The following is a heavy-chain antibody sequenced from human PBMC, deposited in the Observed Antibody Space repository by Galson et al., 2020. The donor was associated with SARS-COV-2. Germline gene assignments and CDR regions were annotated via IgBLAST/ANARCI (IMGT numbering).Heavy chain of an antibody. J-gene: IGHJ5*02. V-gene: IGHV3-48*03. CDR3: ARERSGIDWFDP. D-gene: IGHD1-26*01. Sequence: GGSLRLSCAASGFTFSSYEMNWVRQAPGKGLEWVSYISSSGSTIYYADSVKGRFTISRDNAKNSLYLQMNSLRAEDTAVYYCARERSGIDWFDPWGQGTLVTVSS. CDR2: ISSSGSTI. CDR1: GFTFSSYE.